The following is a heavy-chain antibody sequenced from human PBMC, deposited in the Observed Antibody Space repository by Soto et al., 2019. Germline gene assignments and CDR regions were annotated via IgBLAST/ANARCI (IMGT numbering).Heavy chain of an antibody. Sequence: EVQLVESGGGLVQPGGSLRLSCAVSGFTFSNLHMNWVRQAPGKRLEWISYIGSGYYKHYAESVEGRFTISRDNAKNSLYLQMNRLRDEDTALYYCASDQNWAFDNWGQGILVAVSS. J-gene: IGHJ4*02. CDR3: ASDQNWAFDN. D-gene: IGHD3-16*01. V-gene: IGHV3-48*02. CDR2: IGSGYYK. CDR1: GFTFSNLH.